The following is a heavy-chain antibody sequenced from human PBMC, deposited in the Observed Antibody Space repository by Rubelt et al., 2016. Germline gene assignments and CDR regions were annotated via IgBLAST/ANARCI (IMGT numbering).Heavy chain of an antibody. J-gene: IGHJ4*02. V-gene: IGHV4-39*01. D-gene: IGHD1-26*01. Sequence: QVQLQESGPGLVKPSETLSLTCTVSGGSISSSSYYWGWIRQPQGKGLEWIGSIYYSGSTYYNPSLKGGVVISVDTSKNQFSLKLSSVTAAYTAVYYCASPSGSYGGYFDYWGQGTLVTVSS. CDR2: IYYSGST. CDR3: ASPSGSYGGYFDY. CDR1: GGSISSSSYY.